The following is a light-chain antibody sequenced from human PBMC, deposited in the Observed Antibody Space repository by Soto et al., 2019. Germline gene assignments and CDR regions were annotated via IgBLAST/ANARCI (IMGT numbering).Light chain of an antibody. Sequence: AIRMTQSPSSLSASTGDRVTITCRASQAISSYLAWYQQKPGKAPKLLIFAASTLQSVVPSRFSGGGSGTDFTLTISCLQSEDFATYYCQQYYVYPRTFGQGTKVEI. CDR1: QAISSY. V-gene: IGKV1-8*01. CDR2: AAS. CDR3: QQYYVYPRT. J-gene: IGKJ1*01.